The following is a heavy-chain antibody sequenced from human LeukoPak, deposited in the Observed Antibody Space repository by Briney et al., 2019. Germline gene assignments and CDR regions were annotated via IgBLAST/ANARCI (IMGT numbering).Heavy chain of an antibody. V-gene: IGHV3-21*01. CDR1: GFTFSSYS. CDR2: ISSSSSYI. CDR3: ARDDYGDYGYYYMDV. D-gene: IGHD4-17*01. J-gene: IGHJ6*03. Sequence: GGSLRLSCAASGFTFSSYSMNWVRQAPGKGLEWVSSISSSSSYIYYADSVKGRFTISRDNAKNSLYLQMNSLRAEDTAVYYCARDDYGDYGYYYMDVSGKGTTVTISS.